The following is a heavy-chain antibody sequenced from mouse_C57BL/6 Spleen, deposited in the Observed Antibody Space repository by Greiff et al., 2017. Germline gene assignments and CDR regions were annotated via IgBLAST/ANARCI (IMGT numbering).Heavy chain of an antibody. CDR3: ARDDYSNPYAMDY. J-gene: IGHJ4*01. V-gene: IGHV5-4*01. CDR1: GFTFSSYA. D-gene: IGHD2-5*01. CDR2: ISDGGSYT. Sequence: EVMLVESGGGLVKPGGSLKLSCAASGFTFSSYAMSWVRQTPEKRLEWVATISDGGSYTYYPDNVKGRFTISRDNAKNNLYLQMSHLKSEDTAMYYCARDDYSNPYAMDYWGQGTSVTVSS.